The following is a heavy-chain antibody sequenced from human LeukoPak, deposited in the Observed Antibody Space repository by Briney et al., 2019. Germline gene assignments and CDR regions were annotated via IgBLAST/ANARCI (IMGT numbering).Heavy chain of an antibody. CDR1: GYPFDNFG. V-gene: IGHV1-18*01. CDR3: ARDRLGGDLTGESLY. Sequence: EAAVKVSCKASGYPFDNFGLTWVRQAPGQGLEWMGWISAYNGNTHYAQKFRGRLTMTTDTSTTTAYLELRSLKSDDTAVHYCARDRLGGDLTGESLYWGQGTLVTVSS. J-gene: IGHJ4*02. D-gene: IGHD4-17*01. CDR2: ISAYNGNT.